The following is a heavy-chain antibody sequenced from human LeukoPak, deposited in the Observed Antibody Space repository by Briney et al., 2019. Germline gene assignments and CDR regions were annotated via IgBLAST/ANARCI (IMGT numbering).Heavy chain of an antibody. Sequence: GGSLRLSCEVSGFTFSSHSMNWVRQAPGKGLEWVSYISSGSGNIYYADSVKGRFTIARDDAKNSLYLQMSSLRDEDTSVYYCAREAIKDYWGQGTLATVSS. CDR3: AREAIKDY. J-gene: IGHJ4*02. V-gene: IGHV3-48*02. CDR2: ISSGSGNI. CDR1: GFTFSSHS.